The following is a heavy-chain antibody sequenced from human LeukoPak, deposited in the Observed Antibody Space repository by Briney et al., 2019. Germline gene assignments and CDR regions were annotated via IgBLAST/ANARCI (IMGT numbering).Heavy chain of an antibody. CDR1: RYTFTGYY. D-gene: IGHD6-13*01. CDR3: ARNGYSSSWYPNYYMDV. Sequence: EASVKVSCKASRYTFTGYYVHWVRQAPGQGLEWMGWINPNSGGTNYAQKFQGRVTMTRDTSISTAYMELSRLRSDDTAVYYCARNGYSSSWYPNYYMDVWGKGTTVTVSS. CDR2: INPNSGGT. J-gene: IGHJ6*03. V-gene: IGHV1-2*02.